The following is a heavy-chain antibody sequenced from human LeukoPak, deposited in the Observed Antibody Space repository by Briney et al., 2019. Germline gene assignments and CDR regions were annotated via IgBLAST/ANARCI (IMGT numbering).Heavy chain of an antibody. V-gene: IGHV3-21*01. J-gene: IGHJ3*01. CDR2: ISSSSSYI. Sequence: GGSLRLSCAASGFTFSSYSINWVRQAPGKGLEWVSSISSSSSYIYYADSVKGRFTISRDNAKNSLYLQMNSLRAEDAAAYYCARDRAPYCGGDCSDAFDVWGQGTMVTVSS. D-gene: IGHD2-21*02. CDR3: ARDRAPYCGGDCSDAFDV. CDR1: GFTFSSYS.